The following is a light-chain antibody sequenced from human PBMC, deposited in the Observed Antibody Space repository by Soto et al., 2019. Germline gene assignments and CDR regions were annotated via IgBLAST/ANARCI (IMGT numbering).Light chain of an antibody. Sequence: QSALTQPASVSGSPGQSITISCTGTSSDAGSYNLVSWYQQHPGKAPKPMIYEVSKRPSGVSNRFSGSKSGNTASLTISGLQAEDEADYYCCSYAGSSTLVFGGGTQLTVL. CDR1: SSDAGSYNL. V-gene: IGLV2-23*02. J-gene: IGLJ7*01. CDR3: CSYAGSSTLV. CDR2: EVS.